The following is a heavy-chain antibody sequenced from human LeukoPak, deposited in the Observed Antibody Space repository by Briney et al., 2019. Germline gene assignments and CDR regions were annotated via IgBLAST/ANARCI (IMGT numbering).Heavy chain of an antibody. J-gene: IGHJ4*02. CDR1: GGSFSGYY. CDR2: INHSGST. CDR3: AGWLRFVDY. V-gene: IGHV4-34*01. Sequence: SETLSLTCAVYGGSFSGYYWSWIRQPPGKGLEWIGEINHSGSTNYNPSLKSRVTISVDTSKNQFSLKLSSVTAADTAVYYCAGWLRFVDYWGQGTLVTVSS. D-gene: IGHD5-12*01.